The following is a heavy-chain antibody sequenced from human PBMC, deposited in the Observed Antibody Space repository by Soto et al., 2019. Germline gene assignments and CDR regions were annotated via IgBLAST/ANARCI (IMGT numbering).Heavy chain of an antibody. CDR2: IKQDGSEK. D-gene: IGHD6-19*01. V-gene: IGHV3-7*04. CDR3: ARGTAVAGFRVEY. CDR1: GFTFSSYW. J-gene: IGHJ4*02. Sequence: EVQLVESGGGLVQPGGSLRLSCAASGFTFSSYWMSWVRQAPGKGLEWVANIKQDGSEKYNVDSVKGRFTISRDNAKNSVYLQLNSLRAVDTAVYYCARGTAVAGFRVEYWGQGALVTVSS.